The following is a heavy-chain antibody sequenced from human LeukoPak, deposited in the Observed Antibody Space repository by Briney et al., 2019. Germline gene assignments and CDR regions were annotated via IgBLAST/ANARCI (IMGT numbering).Heavy chain of an antibody. J-gene: IGHJ3*02. Sequence: ASVKVSCKASGYTFTSYYMHWVRQAPGQGLEWMGLINPSGGSTGYAQKFQGRVTMTRDTSTSTVYMELSSLRSEDTAVYYCARVMNYYDSSGYVDAFDIWGQGTMVTVSS. CDR2: INPSGGST. D-gene: IGHD3-22*01. V-gene: IGHV1-46*01. CDR3: ARVMNYYDSSGYVDAFDI. CDR1: GYTFTSYY.